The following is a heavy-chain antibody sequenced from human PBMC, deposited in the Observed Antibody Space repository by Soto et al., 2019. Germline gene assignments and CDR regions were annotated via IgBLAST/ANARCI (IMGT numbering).Heavy chain of an antibody. J-gene: IGHJ5*01. Sequence: QVQLQESGPGLVKPSGTLSLTCAVSGDSMNNNNWWSWVRQSPRRGLEWIAEIYHSGATNYKPSPQSRVTISIDKSEKQLSLKLNSVTAADTAVYYCARAGLGLAFDSWGQGARVTVSS. CDR3: ARAGLGLAFDS. V-gene: IGHV4-4*02. CDR2: IYHSGAT. D-gene: IGHD6-19*01. CDR1: GDSMNNNNW.